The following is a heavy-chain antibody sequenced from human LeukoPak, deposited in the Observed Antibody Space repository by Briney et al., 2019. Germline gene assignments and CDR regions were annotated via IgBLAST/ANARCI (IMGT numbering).Heavy chain of an antibody. D-gene: IGHD2-15*01. CDR3: GRGAKAGGPHHDMGL. Sequence: GASVKVSCKASGYTFTSYGISWVRQAPGQGLEWMGWISAYSGDTNYAQKFQGRATMTTDTSTSTAYMELRSLSSDDTAVYYCGRGAKAGGPHHDMGLWGRGTTVTVSS. CDR2: ISAYSGDT. CDR1: GYTFTSYG. V-gene: IGHV1-18*01. J-gene: IGHJ6*02.